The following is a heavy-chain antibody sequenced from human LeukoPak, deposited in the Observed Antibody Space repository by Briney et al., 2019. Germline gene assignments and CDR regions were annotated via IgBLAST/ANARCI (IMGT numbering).Heavy chain of an antibody. CDR3: AELGITMIGGV. CDR2: INWNGGST. D-gene: IGHD3-10*02. Sequence: GGSLRLSCAASGFPFSSYAMSWVRQAPGKGLEWVSGINWNGGSTGYADSVKGRFTISRDNAKNSLYLQMNSLRAEDTAVYYCAELGITMIGGVWGKGTTVTISS. CDR1: GFPFSSYA. V-gene: IGHV3-20*04. J-gene: IGHJ6*04.